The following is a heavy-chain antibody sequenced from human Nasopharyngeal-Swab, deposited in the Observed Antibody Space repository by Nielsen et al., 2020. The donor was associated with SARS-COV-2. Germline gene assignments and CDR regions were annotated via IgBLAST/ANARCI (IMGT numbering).Heavy chain of an antibody. J-gene: IGHJ4*02. Sequence: SETLSLTCTVSGGSISSGGYYWSWIRQHPGKGLEWIGYIYYSGSTYYNPSLKSRVTISADTSKNQFSLKLSSVTAADTAVYYCARAPIVVVITAFDYWGQGTLVTVSS. V-gene: IGHV4-31*03. CDR2: IYYSGST. CDR1: GGSISSGGYY. D-gene: IGHD3-22*01. CDR3: ARAPIVVVITAFDY.